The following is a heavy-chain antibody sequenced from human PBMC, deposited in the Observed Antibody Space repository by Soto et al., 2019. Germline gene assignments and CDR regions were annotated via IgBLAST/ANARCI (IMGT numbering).Heavy chain of an antibody. CDR2: LSAYNGNT. Sequence: QVQLVQSGAAVKKPGASVKVSCKASGYTFTSYGISWVRQAPGQGLEWRGWLSAYNGNTNYAQKLQGRVTMTTDTPTSTAYMELMSLRSDGTALYYCARTHSTSALGWFDTWGQGTLVTVSS. J-gene: IGHJ5*02. CDR3: ARTHSTSALGWFDT. CDR1: GYTFTSYG. D-gene: IGHD6-6*01. V-gene: IGHV1-18*01.